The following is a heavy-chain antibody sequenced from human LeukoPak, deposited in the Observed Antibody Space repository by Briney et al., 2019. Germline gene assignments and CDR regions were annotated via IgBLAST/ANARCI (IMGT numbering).Heavy chain of an antibody. D-gene: IGHD3-10*01. J-gene: IGHJ6*02. CDR3: ARGTLWFGESPGMDV. Sequence: SETLSLTCAVSGGSISSSNWWSWVRQPPGKGLECIGEIYHSGSTNYNPSLKSRVTISVDKSKNQFSLKLSSVTAADTAVYYCARGTLWFGESPGMDVWGQGTTVTVSS. V-gene: IGHV4-4*02. CDR2: IYHSGST. CDR1: GGSISSSNW.